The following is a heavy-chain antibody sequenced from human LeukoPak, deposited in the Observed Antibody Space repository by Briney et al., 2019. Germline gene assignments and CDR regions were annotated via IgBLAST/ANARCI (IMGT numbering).Heavy chain of an antibody. CDR1: GFTFDDYA. D-gene: IGHD3-22*01. V-gene: IGHV3-23*01. Sequence: GGSLRLSCAASGFTFDDYAMHWVRQAPGKGLEWVSAISGSGGSTYYADSVKGRFTISRDNSKNTLYLQMNSLRAEDTAVYYCAKWNSSGYYWGIDYWGQGTLVTVSS. CDR3: AKWNSSGYYWGIDY. CDR2: ISGSGGST. J-gene: IGHJ4*02.